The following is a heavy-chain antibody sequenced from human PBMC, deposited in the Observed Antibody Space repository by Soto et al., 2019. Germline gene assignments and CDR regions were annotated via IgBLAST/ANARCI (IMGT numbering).Heavy chain of an antibody. D-gene: IGHD6-6*01. CDR3: ARQGQLATRGGRFDP. V-gene: IGHV5-51*01. CDR1: GYSFTSYW. CDR2: IYPGDSDT. J-gene: IGHJ5*02. Sequence: GESLKISCKGSGYSFTSYWIGWVRQMPGKGLEWMGIIYPGDSDTRYSPSFQGQVTISADKSISTAYLQWSSLKASDTAMYYCARQGQLATRGGRFDPWGQGTLVTVSS.